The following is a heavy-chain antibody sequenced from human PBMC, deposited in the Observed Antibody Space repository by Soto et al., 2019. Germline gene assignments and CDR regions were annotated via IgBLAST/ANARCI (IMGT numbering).Heavy chain of an antibody. J-gene: IGHJ6*03. CDR2: INHSGST. D-gene: IGHD3-3*01. CDR3: ASYHYYDFWIGSRHYMDA. Sequence: QVHLEQWGAGLLKPSETLSLPCAVYGGSLSGYFWSWVRQPPGKGLELIGEINHSGSTNYNPSLKSRVTISADTSKHQFSLRLSSVTAADSGIYFCASYHYYDFWIGSRHYMDAWGKGTTVTVSS. CDR1: GGSLSGYF. V-gene: IGHV4-34*01.